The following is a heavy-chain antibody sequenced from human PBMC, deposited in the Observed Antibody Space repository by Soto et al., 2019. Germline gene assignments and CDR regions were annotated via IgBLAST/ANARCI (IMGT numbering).Heavy chain of an antibody. CDR1: GFSFSTYG. J-gene: IGHJ4*02. Sequence: EVQLLESGGDLVQPGGSLRLSCAASGFSFSTYGMNWVRQAPGKGLEWVSRIGHSGVDLYYGDSVKGRFTITRDKSKNILNPQMNSRRDDDTAVYYCAKRVAYSSSSADFDSWGQGTLVTVSS. CDR3: AKRVAYSSSSADFDS. V-gene: IGHV3-23*01. D-gene: IGHD6-6*01. CDR2: IGHSGVDL.